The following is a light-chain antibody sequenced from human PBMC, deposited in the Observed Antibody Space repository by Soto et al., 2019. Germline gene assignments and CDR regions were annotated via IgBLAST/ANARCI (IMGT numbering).Light chain of an antibody. V-gene: IGKV1-39*01. CDR3: QESYSTPAVS. J-gene: IGKJ4*01. CDR2: ATS. CDR1: QNIDNY. Sequence: DIQMTQSPSSLSASLGDRVTITCRASQNIDNYLNWYQHKPGKAPKLLIYATSTLQRGVPARFSGSGSGTEFTLTISSLQAEDFATYFCQESYSTPAVSFGGGTKVEIK.